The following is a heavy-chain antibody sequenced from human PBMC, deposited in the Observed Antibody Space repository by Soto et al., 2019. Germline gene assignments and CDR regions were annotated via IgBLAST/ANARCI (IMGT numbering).Heavy chain of an antibody. CDR1: GGTFSSYA. CDR3: ARHAPAWYSSGWTRYLDY. Sequence: ASVKVSCKASGGTFSSYAISWVRQAPGQGLEWMGGIIPIFGTANYAQKFQGRVTITADESTSTAYMELSSLRSEDTAVYYCARHAPAWYSSGWTRYLDYWGQGTLVTVS. D-gene: IGHD6-19*01. V-gene: IGHV1-69*13. CDR2: IIPIFGTA. J-gene: IGHJ4*02.